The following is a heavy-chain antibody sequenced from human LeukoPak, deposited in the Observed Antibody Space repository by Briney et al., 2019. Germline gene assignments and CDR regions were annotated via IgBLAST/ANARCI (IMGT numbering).Heavy chain of an antibody. CDR3: ARGSYYYGLGSYSGADWFDP. CDR2: IIPIFGTA. Sequence: SVKVSCKASGGTFSSYAISWVRQAPGQGLEWMGGIIPIFGTANYAQKFQGRVTITADESTSTAYMELSSLRSEDTAVYYCARGSYYYGLGSYSGADWFDPWGQGTLVTVSS. D-gene: IGHD3-10*01. CDR1: GGTFSSYA. V-gene: IGHV1-69*13. J-gene: IGHJ5*02.